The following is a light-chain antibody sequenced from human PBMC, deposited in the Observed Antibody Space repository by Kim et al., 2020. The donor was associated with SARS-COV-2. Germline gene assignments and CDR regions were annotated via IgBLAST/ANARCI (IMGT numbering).Light chain of an antibody. Sequence: DIQMTQSPSTLSASVGDRVTITCRASQSISSWLAWYQQKPGKAPKLLISKASSLESGVPSRFSGSGSGTEFTPTISSLQPDDFATYYCQQYKSYPWTFGHGTKVDIK. J-gene: IGKJ1*01. CDR3: QQYKSYPWT. V-gene: IGKV1-5*03. CDR2: KAS. CDR1: QSISSW.